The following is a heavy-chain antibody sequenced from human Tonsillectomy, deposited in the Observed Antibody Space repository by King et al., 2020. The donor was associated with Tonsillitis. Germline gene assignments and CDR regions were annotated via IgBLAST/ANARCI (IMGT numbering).Heavy chain of an antibody. V-gene: IGHV3-30-3*01. CDR2: ISFDGTNK. Sequence: VQLVESGGGVVQPGRSLRLSCAASGFAFSSHAMHWVRQAPGEGLEWVAVISFDGTNKNYADSVKGRFTISRDNSKDTLYLQMNSLKADDTAVYYFARDGYGAYCSGGSCYSNDYWGQGTLVTVSS. D-gene: IGHD2-15*01. CDR1: GFAFSSHA. CDR3: ARDGYGAYCSGGSCYSNDY. J-gene: IGHJ4*02.